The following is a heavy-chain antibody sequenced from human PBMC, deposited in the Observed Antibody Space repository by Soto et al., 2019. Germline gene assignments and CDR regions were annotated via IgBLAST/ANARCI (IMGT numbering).Heavy chain of an antibody. CDR3: AKVAAQYSDNWYPAFDI. Sequence: EVQLLESGGGLIHPGGSLRLSCAASGFTFSSYAMSWVRQAPGKGLEWVSAISNNGDNTYYADSVKGRFNISKDNSKNTLYLKMNSMRAEDTAVYSCAKVAAQYSDNWYPAFDIWGQGTMVTVSS. CDR1: GFTFSSYA. J-gene: IGHJ3*02. V-gene: IGHV3-23*01. CDR2: ISNNGDNT. D-gene: IGHD6-13*01.